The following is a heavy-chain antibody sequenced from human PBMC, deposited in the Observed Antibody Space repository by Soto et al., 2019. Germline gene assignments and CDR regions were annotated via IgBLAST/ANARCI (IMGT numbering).Heavy chain of an antibody. CDR3: ARSYDSSGYSDDAFDI. Sequence: SETLSLTCTVSGGSISSGGYYWSWIRQHPGKGLEWIGYIYYSGSTYYNPSLKSRVTISVDTSKNQFYLKLSSVTAADTAVYYCARSYDSSGYSDDAFDIWGQGTMVTVSS. CDR1: GGSISSGGYY. V-gene: IGHV4-31*03. J-gene: IGHJ3*02. CDR2: IYYSGST. D-gene: IGHD3-22*01.